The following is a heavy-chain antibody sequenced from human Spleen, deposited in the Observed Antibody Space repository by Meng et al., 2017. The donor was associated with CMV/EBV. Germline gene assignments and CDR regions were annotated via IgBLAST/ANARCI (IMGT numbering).Heavy chain of an antibody. Sequence: GGSLRLSCAASGFTFSSYAMHWVRQAPGKGLEWVAVISYDGSNKYYADSVKGRFTISRDNSKNTLYLQMNSLRAEDTAVYYCARGVVVPAAIYAVPAFDIWGQGTMVTASS. V-gene: IGHV3-30-3*01. CDR3: ARGVVVPAAIYAVPAFDI. CDR2: ISYDGSNK. D-gene: IGHD2-2*02. J-gene: IGHJ3*02. CDR1: GFTFSSYA.